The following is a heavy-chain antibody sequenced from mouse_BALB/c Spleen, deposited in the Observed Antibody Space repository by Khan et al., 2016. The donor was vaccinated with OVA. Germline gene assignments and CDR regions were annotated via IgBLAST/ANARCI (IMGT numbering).Heavy chain of an antibody. J-gene: IGHJ3*01. CDR3: TRRGYGAWFAY. Sequence: IQLVQSGPELMKPGASVKISCKASGYSFTSYYIHWVKQSHGKSLEWIGYVDPFNGGTSYNQKFKGKATLTVDKSSSTAYMHLSSLTSEDSAVYYCTRRGYGAWFAYWGQGTLVTVSA. CDR1: GYSFTSYY. CDR2: VDPFNGGT. V-gene: IGHV1S135*01. D-gene: IGHD2-2*01.